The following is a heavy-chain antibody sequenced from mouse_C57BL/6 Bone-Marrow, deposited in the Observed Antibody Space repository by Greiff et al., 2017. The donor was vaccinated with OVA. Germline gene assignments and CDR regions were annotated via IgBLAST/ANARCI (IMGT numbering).Heavy chain of an antibody. V-gene: IGHV14-4*01. D-gene: IGHD2-12*01. CDR2: IDPENGDT. CDR3: TTHYTWVAY. CDR1: GFNIKDDY. J-gene: IGHJ3*01. Sequence: VQLQQSGAELVRPGASVKLSCTASGFNIKDDYMHWVKQRPEQGLEWIGWIDPENGDTEYASKFQGKATITADTSSNTAYLQLSSLTSEDTAVYYCTTHYTWVAYWGQGTLVTVSA.